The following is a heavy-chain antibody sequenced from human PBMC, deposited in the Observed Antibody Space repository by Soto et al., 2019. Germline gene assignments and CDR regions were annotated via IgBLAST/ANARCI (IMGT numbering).Heavy chain of an antibody. J-gene: IGHJ5*02. CDR1: GVTFSDYY. D-gene: IGHD3-3*02. V-gene: IGHV3-72*01. CDR3: ASLSFS. CDR2: TRNKANSYTT. Sequence: GGSLRLSCAASGVTFSDYYMDWVRQAPGKGLEWVGRTRNKANSYTTEYAASVKGRFTISRDDSKNSLYLQMNSLKTEDTAVYYCASLSFSWGQGTLVTVSS.